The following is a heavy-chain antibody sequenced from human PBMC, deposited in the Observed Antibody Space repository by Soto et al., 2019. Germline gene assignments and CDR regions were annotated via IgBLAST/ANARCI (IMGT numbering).Heavy chain of an antibody. D-gene: IGHD5-12*01. CDR3: AKTHRAHIYSGYDN. V-gene: IGHV3-23*01. CDR2: ISGSGGST. J-gene: IGHJ4*02. Sequence: GGSLRLSCAASGFTFSSYAMSWVRLAPGKGLEWVSAISGSGGSTYYADSVKGRFTISRDNSKNTLYLQMNSLRAEDTAVYYCAKTHRAHIYSGYDNWGQGTLVTVSS. CDR1: GFTFSSYA.